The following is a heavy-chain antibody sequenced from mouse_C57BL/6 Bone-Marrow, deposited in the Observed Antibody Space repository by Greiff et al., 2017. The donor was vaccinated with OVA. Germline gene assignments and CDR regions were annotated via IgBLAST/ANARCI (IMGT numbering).Heavy chain of an antibody. Sequence: QVQLQQPGAELVKPGASVKVSCKASSYTFTSYWITWVKQRPGQGLEWIGDIYPGSGSTNYNEKFKSKATLTVDTSSSTAYMQLSSLTSEDSAVYYCARYDYDEYYAMDYWGQGTSVTVSS. V-gene: IGHV1-55*01. J-gene: IGHJ4*01. D-gene: IGHD2-4*01. CDR1: SYTFTSYW. CDR3: ARYDYDEYYAMDY. CDR2: IYPGSGST.